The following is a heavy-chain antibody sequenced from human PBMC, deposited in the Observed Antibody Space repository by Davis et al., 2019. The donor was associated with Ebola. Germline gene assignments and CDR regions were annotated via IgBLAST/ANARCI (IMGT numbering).Heavy chain of an antibody. CDR2: ISYDGINK. Sequence: GGSLRLPCAASGFTFSSYAMHWVRQAPGKGLEWVAFISYDGINKYYADSVKGRFTISRENSKNTLYLQMTSLRAEDTAVYYCARDLIRPSGDYNYYYYGMDVWGQGTTVTVSS. CDR1: GFTFSSYA. CDR3: ARDLIRPSGDYNYYYYGMDV. D-gene: IGHD4-17*01. V-gene: IGHV3-30-3*01. J-gene: IGHJ6*02.